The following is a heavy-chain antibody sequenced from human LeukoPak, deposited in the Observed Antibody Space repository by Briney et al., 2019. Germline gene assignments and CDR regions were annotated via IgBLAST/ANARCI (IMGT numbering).Heavy chain of an antibody. D-gene: IGHD3-10*01. CDR3: ARVRRGGYYGSGSLDAFDI. V-gene: IGHV4-39*07. Sequence: SETLSLTCTVSGGSISSSSYYWGWIRQPPGKGLEWIGSIYYSGSTYYNPSLKSRVTISVDTSKNQFSLKLTSVTAADTAVYYCARVRRGGYYGSGSLDAFDIWGQGTTVTISS. CDR1: GGSISSSSYY. CDR2: IYYSGST. J-gene: IGHJ3*02.